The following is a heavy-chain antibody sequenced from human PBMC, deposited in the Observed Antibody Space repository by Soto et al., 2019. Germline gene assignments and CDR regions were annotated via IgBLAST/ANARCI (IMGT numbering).Heavy chain of an antibody. V-gene: IGHV1-46*03. J-gene: IGHJ4*02. CDR2: INPSGGST. Sequence: ASVKVSCKASGYTFTSXYMHWVRQAPGQGLEWMGIINPSGGSTSYAQKFQGRVTMTRDTSTSTVHMELSSLRSEDTAVYYCARDVLMVRGVSTIDYWGQGTLVTVSS. CDR1: GYTFTSXY. D-gene: IGHD3-10*01. CDR3: ARDVLMVRGVSTIDY.